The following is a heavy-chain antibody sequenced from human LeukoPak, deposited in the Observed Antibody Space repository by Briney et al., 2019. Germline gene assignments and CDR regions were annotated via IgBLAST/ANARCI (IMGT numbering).Heavy chain of an antibody. D-gene: IGHD2-8*01. Sequence: PGGSLRLSCAASGFTFSSYGMHWVRQAPGKGLEWVAVISYDGSNKYYADSVKGRFTISRDNSKNTLYLQMNSLRAEDTAVYHCAKSMRIDAFDIWGQGTMVTVSS. CDR2: ISYDGSNK. CDR3: AKSMRIDAFDI. V-gene: IGHV3-30*18. CDR1: GFTFSSYG. J-gene: IGHJ3*02.